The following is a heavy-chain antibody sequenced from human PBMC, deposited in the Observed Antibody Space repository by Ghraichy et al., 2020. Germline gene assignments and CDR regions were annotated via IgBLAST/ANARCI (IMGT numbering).Heavy chain of an antibody. CDR3: ANQARGQWLTPGDS. CDR2: INGNGGRT. Sequence: GGSLRLSCAASGFTFSNYAMNWVRQAPGKGLEWVSAINGNGGRTYYADSVKGRFTISRDNSRDTLFLQMNSLRGEDTAVYYCANQARGQWLTPGDSWGQGTLVIVSS. J-gene: IGHJ4*02. CDR1: GFTFSNYA. V-gene: IGHV3-23*01. D-gene: IGHD6-19*01.